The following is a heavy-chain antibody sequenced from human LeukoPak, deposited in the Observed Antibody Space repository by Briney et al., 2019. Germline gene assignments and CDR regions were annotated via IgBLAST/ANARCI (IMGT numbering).Heavy chain of an antibody. CDR2: TYYRSKWYS. V-gene: IGHV6-1*01. J-gene: IGHJ4*02. CDR1: GDSVSSLNGA. Sequence: SQTLSLTCAISGDSVSSLNGAWNWIRQSPSRGLEWLGRTYYRSKWYSDCAASMRGRISINADTSKNQFSLQLNSVTPEDTAVYYCARDVGNSGWYTFDYWGQGTLVTVSS. D-gene: IGHD6-19*01. CDR3: ARDVGNSGWYTFDY.